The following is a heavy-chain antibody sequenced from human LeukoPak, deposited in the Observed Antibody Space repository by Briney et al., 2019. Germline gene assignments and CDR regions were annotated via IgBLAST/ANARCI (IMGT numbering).Heavy chain of an antibody. V-gene: IGHV4-59*01. J-gene: IGHJ4*02. D-gene: IGHD3-9*01. CDR3: ARVGYDILTGVFDY. CDR1: GGSISSYY. CDR2: IYYSGST. Sequence: SETLSLTCTVSGGSISSYYWSWIRQPPGKGLEWIGYIYYSGSTNYNPSLKSRVTISVDTSKNQFSLKLSSVTAADTAVYYCARVGYDILTGVFDYWGQGTLVTVSS.